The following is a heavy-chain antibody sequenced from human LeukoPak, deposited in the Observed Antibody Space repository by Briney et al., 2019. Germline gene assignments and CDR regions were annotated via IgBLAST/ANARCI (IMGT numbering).Heavy chain of an antibody. Sequence: PGGSLRLSCVASGFNFSSYYMSWVRQAPGKGLEWVADIRHDGTNEYNVDSVKGRFTISRDNAKNSLFLQMNSLRAEDTAVYYCARDGLGSYFSLDCWGQGTVDTVSS. CDR2: IRHDGTNE. J-gene: IGHJ4*02. CDR3: ARDGLGSYFSLDC. CDR1: GFNFSSYY. V-gene: IGHV3-7*04. D-gene: IGHD3-10*01.